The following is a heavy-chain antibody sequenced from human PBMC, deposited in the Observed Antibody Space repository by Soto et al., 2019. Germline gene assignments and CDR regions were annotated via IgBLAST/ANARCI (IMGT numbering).Heavy chain of an antibody. J-gene: IGHJ5*02. CDR1: GGSISSSSYY. Sequence: SETLSLTCTVSGGSISSSSYYWGWIRQPPGKGLEWIGSIYYSGSTYYNPSLKSRVTISVDTSKNQFSLKLSSVTAADTAVYYCARPQYYYGSGSYPLGWFDPWGQGTLVTVSS. D-gene: IGHD3-10*01. CDR2: IYYSGST. CDR3: ARPQYYYGSGSYPLGWFDP. V-gene: IGHV4-39*01.